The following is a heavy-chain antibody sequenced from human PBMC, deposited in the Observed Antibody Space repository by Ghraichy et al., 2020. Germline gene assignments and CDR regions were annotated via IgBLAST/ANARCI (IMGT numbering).Heavy chain of an antibody. Sequence: LSLTRAASGFSFSNYWMSWVRQAPGRGLEWVANIKADGSEKYYGDSVRGRFTISRENATNSLFLQMNSLRTEDTAVYYCARVLQDLGDYGDYVFDYWGQGTPVTVSS. D-gene: IGHD4-17*01. CDR2: IKADGSEK. CDR3: ARVLQDLGDYGDYVFDY. J-gene: IGHJ4*02. CDR1: GFSFSNYW. V-gene: IGHV3-7*01.